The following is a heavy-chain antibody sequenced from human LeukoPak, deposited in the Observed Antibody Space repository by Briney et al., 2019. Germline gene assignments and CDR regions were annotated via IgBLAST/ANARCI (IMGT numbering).Heavy chain of an antibody. D-gene: IGHD4-23*01. CDR3: ARERGSSGGNTNGYFDY. V-gene: IGHV3-23*01. CDR2: ISGSGGTT. J-gene: IGHJ4*02. CDR1: GFTFCIYA. Sequence: PGGSLRLSCAASGFTFCIYAMSWVRQAPRKGLLWVSVISGSGGTTYSADSVKGRFTISRDNSKNTLYLQMNSLRAEDTAAYYCARERGSSGGNTNGYFDYWGQGALVTVSS.